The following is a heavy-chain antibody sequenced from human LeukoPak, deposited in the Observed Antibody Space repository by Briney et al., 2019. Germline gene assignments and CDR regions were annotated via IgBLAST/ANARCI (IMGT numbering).Heavy chain of an antibody. V-gene: IGHV3-49*03. CDR1: GFTFGDYA. CDR3: GRGPSGWYLAY. J-gene: IGHJ4*02. CDR2: IRREVYGATT. D-gene: IGHD6-19*01. Sequence: PGGSLRLSCTASGFTFGDYAMSWFRQAPGKGLEWVGFIRREVYGATTEYAASVKGRFTISRDDSKSIAYLQMNSLKTDDTAVYFCGRGPSGWYLAYWGQGTLVTVSS.